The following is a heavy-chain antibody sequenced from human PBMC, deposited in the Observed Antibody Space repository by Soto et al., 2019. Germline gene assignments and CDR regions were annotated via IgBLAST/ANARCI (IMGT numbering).Heavy chain of an antibody. J-gene: IGHJ4*02. V-gene: IGHV1-69*13. CDR1: GVTFSSYS. CDR2: IIPIFGTA. CDR3: ARDSGEMAKSTIFEY. Sequence: SVKVSCQASGVTFSSYSISWVRQAPGQGLEWMGGIIPIFGTANYAQKFQGRVTITADESTSTAYMELSSLRSEDTAVYYCARDSGEMAKSTIFEYWGQGTLVTVAS. D-gene: IGHD2-2*01.